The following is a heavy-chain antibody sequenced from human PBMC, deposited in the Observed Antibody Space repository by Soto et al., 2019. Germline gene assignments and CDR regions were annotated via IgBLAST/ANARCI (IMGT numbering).Heavy chain of an antibody. J-gene: IGHJ4*02. CDR3: AREIAPRAGYSSGWYLDY. D-gene: IGHD6-19*01. Sequence: GGSLRLSCAASGFTFSSYSMNWVRQAPGKGLEWVSSISSSSSYIYYADSVKGRFTISRDNAKNSLYLQMNSLRAEDTAVYYCAREIAPRAGYSSGWYLDYWGQGTLVTVSS. V-gene: IGHV3-21*01. CDR2: ISSSSSYI. CDR1: GFTFSSYS.